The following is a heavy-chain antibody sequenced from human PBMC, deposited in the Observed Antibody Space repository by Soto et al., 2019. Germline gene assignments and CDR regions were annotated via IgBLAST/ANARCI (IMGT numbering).Heavy chain of an antibody. J-gene: IGHJ6*02. Sequence: QVQLQESGPGLVKPSQTLSLTCTVSGGSISSGGYYWGWIRQHPGKGLEWIGYIYYSGSTHYDPSLKSRVTISVDTSKNQFSLKLSSVTAADTAVYYCARGGRDYDSSGYYALGYYGMDVWGQGTTVTVSS. CDR2: IYYSGST. V-gene: IGHV4-31*03. D-gene: IGHD3-22*01. CDR1: GGSISSGGYY. CDR3: ARGGRDYDSSGYYALGYYGMDV.